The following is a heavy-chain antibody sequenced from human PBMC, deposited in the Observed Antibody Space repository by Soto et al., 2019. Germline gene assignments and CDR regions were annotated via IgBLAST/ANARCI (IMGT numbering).Heavy chain of an antibody. CDR2: IIPILGIA. D-gene: IGHD2-2*02. J-gene: IGHJ6*02. CDR1: GGTFSSYT. CDR3: ARNDAVLDIVVEQAATPDQNYGMDI. Sequence: ASVKVSCKASGGTFSSYTISWVRQAPGQGLEWMGRIIPILGIANYAQKFQGRVTITANKSTSTAYMELSSLRSEDTAVYYCARNDAVLDIVVEQAATPDQNYGMDIWGQGTTVTVSS. V-gene: IGHV1-69*02.